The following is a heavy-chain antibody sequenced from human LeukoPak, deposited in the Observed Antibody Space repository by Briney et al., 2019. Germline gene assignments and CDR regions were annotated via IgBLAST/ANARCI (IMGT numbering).Heavy chain of an antibody. CDR2: IIPILGTA. Sequence: SVKVSCKASGGTFSSYTISWVRQAPGQGLEWMGRIIPILGTANYAQKFQGRVTITADKSTSTAYMELSSLRSEDTAVYYCARDRRYYYDSSEEFDPWGQGTLVTVSS. J-gene: IGHJ5*02. CDR1: GGTFSSYT. CDR3: ARDRRYYYDSSEEFDP. V-gene: IGHV1-69*08. D-gene: IGHD3-22*01.